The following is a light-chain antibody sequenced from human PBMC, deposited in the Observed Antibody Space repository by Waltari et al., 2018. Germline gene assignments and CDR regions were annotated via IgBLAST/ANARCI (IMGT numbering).Light chain of an antibody. Sequence: DIVMTQSLLSLPVTPGEPASISCRSSQSLLHRNGYNYLDWYLQKPGQSPQLLIYLGSNRASGVPDRFSGSGSGTEFTLKISRVEAEDVGVYYCMQALQTPWTFGQGTKVEVK. J-gene: IGKJ1*01. CDR2: LGS. V-gene: IGKV2-28*01. CDR3: MQALQTPWT. CDR1: QSLLHRNGYNY.